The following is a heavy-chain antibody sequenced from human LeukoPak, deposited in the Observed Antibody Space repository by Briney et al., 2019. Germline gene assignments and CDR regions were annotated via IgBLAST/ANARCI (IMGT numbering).Heavy chain of an antibody. J-gene: IGHJ3*02. D-gene: IGHD1-26*01. CDR3: ARDRSGSYYTFDI. Sequence: SETLSLTCSISDAYIGSSFWSWIRLPPGKGLEWIGSISYRGRTNYSPSLKSRATISMDTSKSQLSLVLPSVTAADTALYYCARDRSGSYYTFDIWGQGTMVTVSS. V-gene: IGHV4-59*13. CDR1: DAYIGSSF. CDR2: ISYRGRT.